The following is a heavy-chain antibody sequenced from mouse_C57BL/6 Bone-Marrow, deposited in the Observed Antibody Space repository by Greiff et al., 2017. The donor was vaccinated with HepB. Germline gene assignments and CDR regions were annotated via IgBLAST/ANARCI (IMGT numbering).Heavy chain of an antibody. Sequence: QVQLQQSGAELVKPGASVKLSCKASGYTFTSYWMQWVKQRPGQGLEWIGEIDPSDSYTNYNQKFKGKATLTVDTSSSTAYMQLSSLTSEDSAVYYCARHYYGSSPFAYWGQGTLVTVSA. CDR2: IDPSDSYT. V-gene: IGHV1-50*01. J-gene: IGHJ3*01. CDR1: GYTFTSYW. D-gene: IGHD1-1*01. CDR3: ARHYYGSSPFAY.